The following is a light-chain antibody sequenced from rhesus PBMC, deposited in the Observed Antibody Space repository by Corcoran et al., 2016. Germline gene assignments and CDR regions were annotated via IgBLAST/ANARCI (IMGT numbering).Light chain of an antibody. CDR1: QTIRSY. V-gene: IGKV1-44*03. Sequence: DIQMTQSPSSLSASVGDRVTITCRASQTIRSYLAWYPQKPGKVPKLLIYAASTLQSGVQSRFRGSGSGTAFTLTISSLQPEDFATYYCQQHNSHPYSFGQGTKVEIK. CDR2: AAS. CDR3: QQHNSHPYS. J-gene: IGKJ2*01.